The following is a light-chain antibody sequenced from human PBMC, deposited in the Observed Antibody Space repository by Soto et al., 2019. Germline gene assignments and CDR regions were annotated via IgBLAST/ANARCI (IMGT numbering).Light chain of an antibody. V-gene: IGKV1-5*03. CDR1: QTISSW. CDR2: KAS. J-gene: IGKJ1*01. Sequence: DIQMTQSPSTLSASVEDRVTITCRASQTISSWLAWYQQKPGKATKLLIYKASSLESGVPSRFSGSGSGTEFTLTISSLQPDDFATYYCQQYNSYPWTFGQGTKLEIK. CDR3: QQYNSYPWT.